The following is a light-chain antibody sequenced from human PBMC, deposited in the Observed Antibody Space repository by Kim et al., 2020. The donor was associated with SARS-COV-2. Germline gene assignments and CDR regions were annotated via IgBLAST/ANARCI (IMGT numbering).Light chain of an antibody. J-gene: IGLJ1*01. CDR3: NSRDSTGKRWV. CDR2: GRN. Sequence: SSALTQDPAVSVALGQTVKITCQGDSLRSYYASWYQQKPGQAPILIIYGRNNRRSGIPDRFSGSSSVNTASLTITGAQAEDEADYYCNSRDSTGKRWVFGTGTKVTVL. V-gene: IGLV3-19*01. CDR1: SLRSYY.